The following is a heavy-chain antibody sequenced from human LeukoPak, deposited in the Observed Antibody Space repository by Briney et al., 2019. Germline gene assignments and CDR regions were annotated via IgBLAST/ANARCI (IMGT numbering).Heavy chain of an antibody. Sequence: SVKVSCXASGGTFSSYAISWVRQAPGQGLEWMEGIIPIFGTANYAQKFQGRVTITTDESTSTAYMELSSLRSEDTAVYYCARDLVVVVPAAIPYYYYYMDVWGKGTTVTVSS. CDR3: ARDLVVVVPAAIPYYYYYMDV. V-gene: IGHV1-69*05. J-gene: IGHJ6*03. D-gene: IGHD2-2*01. CDR2: IIPIFGTA. CDR1: GGTFSSYA.